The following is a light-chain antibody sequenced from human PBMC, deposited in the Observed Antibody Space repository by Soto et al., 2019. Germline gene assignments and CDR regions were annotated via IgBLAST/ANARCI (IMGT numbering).Light chain of an antibody. V-gene: IGLV2-11*01. CDR2: DVN. CDR3: GSYTSSNTQV. Sequence: QSALTQPRSVSGSPGQSVTISCTGTSSDVGGYNYVSWYQQHPGKAPKLMIYDVNKRPSGVPDRFSGSKSGNTASLTISGLQAEDEADYYCGSYTSSNTQVFGTGTKVTVL. J-gene: IGLJ1*01. CDR1: SSDVGGYNY.